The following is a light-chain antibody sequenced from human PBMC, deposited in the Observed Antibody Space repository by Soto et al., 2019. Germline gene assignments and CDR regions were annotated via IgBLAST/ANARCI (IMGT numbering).Light chain of an antibody. Sequence: AIRMTQSPSSLSASTGDRVTITCRASQGISSYLAWYQQKPGKAPKLLIYAASTLQSGVPSRFNGSGSRTDFTLTISCLHSEDFATYDCQQYYSYPLTFGGGTKVDIK. J-gene: IGKJ4*01. CDR3: QQYYSYPLT. V-gene: IGKV1-8*01. CDR2: AAS. CDR1: QGISSY.